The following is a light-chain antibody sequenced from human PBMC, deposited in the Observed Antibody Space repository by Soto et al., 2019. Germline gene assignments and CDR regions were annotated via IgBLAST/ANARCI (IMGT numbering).Light chain of an antibody. J-gene: IGKJ4*01. CDR3: QQYYDSPPLI. V-gene: IGKV3-15*01. CDR1: RNINRK. CDR2: GAS. Sequence: EIVMTQSPATLSVSPGERATLSCRASRNINRKLAWYQQKPCQAPRLLISGASTRATGIPARFSGSGSGTECTLTIGNLESEDFAVYYCQQYYDSPPLIFGGGTKVEIK.